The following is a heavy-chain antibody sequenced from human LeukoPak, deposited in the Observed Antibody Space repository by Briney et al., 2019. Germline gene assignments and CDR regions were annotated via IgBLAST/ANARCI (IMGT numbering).Heavy chain of an antibody. Sequence: SETLSLTCTVSGGSISSGSYYWSWIRQPAGKGLGWIGRIYTSESTHYNPSLKGRVTISVDTSKDQFSLKLSSVTAADTAVYYCARDKWDTVRPFDDWFDPWGQGTLVTVSS. V-gene: IGHV4-61*02. CDR1: GGSISSGSYY. CDR3: ARDKWDTVRPFDDWFDP. D-gene: IGHD5-18*01. CDR2: IYTSEST. J-gene: IGHJ5*02.